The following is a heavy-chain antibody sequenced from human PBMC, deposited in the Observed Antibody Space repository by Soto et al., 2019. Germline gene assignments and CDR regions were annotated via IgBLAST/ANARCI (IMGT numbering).Heavy chain of an antibody. V-gene: IGHV3-49*04. CDR2: IRSKAYGGTT. CDR3: TRAPQTAGDAFDI. Sequence: PGGSLRLSCTASGFTFGDYAMSWVRQAPGKGLEWVGFIRSKAYGGTTEYAAPVKGRFTISRDDSKSIAYLQMNSLKTEDTAVYYCTRAPQTAGDAFDIWGQGTMVTVSS. J-gene: IGHJ3*02. CDR1: GFTFGDYA.